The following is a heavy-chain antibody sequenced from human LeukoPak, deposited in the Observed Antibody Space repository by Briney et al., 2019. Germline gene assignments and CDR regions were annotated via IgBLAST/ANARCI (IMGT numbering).Heavy chain of an antibody. V-gene: IGHV3-23*01. CDR2: ISGSGGST. D-gene: IGHD2-15*01. CDR1: GFTFSSYA. CDR3: ARAPQAAIIRAYYYGMDV. J-gene: IGHJ6*02. Sequence: GGSLRLSCAASGFTFSSYAMSWVRQAPGKGLEWVSAISGSGGSTYYADSVKGRFTISRDNSKNTLYLQMNSLRAEDTAVYYCARAPQAAIIRAYYYGMDVWGQGTTVTVSS.